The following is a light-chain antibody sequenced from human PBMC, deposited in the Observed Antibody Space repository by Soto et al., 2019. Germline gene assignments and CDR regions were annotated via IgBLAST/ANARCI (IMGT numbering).Light chain of an antibody. Sequence: QSVLAQPPSASRTPGQRVTISCSGSSSNIGSNTVNWYQQLPGTAPKLLIYGNNQRPSGVPDRFSGSKSGTSASLAISGLQSEDEADYYCAAWDDSLKGRVFGGGTKVTVL. V-gene: IGLV1-44*01. CDR3: AAWDDSLKGRV. CDR1: SSNIGSNT. CDR2: GNN. J-gene: IGLJ3*02.